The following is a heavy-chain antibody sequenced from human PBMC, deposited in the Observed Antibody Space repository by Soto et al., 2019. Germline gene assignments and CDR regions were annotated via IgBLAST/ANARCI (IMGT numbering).Heavy chain of an antibody. Sequence: SGGSLRLSCAASGFTFSSYGMHWVRQAPGKGLEWVAVISYDGSNKYYADSVKGRFTISRDNSKNTLYLQMNSLRAEDTAVYYXXXXXXXXXXSMDVWGQGTTVTV. V-gene: IGHV3-30*03. CDR2: ISYDGSNK. CDR3: XXXXXXXXXSMDV. J-gene: IGHJ6*02. CDR1: GFTFSSYG.